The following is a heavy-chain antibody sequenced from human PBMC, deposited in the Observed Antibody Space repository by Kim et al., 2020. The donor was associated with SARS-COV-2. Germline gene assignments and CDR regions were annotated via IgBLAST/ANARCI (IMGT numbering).Heavy chain of an antibody. J-gene: IGHJ4*02. CDR3: ARLIRGGIAVAGGYYFDY. Sequence: SETLSLTCTVSGGSISSSSYYWGWMRQRPGKGLEWIGSIDDSGSTYYNPSIKSLVTISEDTSQNQFSLKLSSVTAADTAVYYCARLIRGGIAVAGGYYFDYSGQETLLTVSS. CDR1: GGSISSSSYY. D-gene: IGHD6-19*01. CDR2: IDDSGST. V-gene: IGHV4-39*01.